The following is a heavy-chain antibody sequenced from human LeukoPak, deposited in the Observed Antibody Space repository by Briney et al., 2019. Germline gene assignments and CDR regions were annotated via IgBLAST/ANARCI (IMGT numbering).Heavy chain of an antibody. V-gene: IGHV3-23*01. Sequence: TGGSLRLSYAASGFTFSTYSMTWVRQAPGKGLEWVSSISGSGGSTYYADSVKGRFTISRDNSKNTLYLQMNSLRAEDTAVYYCAKLGKYCSSTSCSEYWGQGTLVTVSS. D-gene: IGHD2-2*01. CDR3: AKLGKYCSSTSCSEY. CDR2: ISGSGGST. J-gene: IGHJ4*02. CDR1: GFTFSTYS.